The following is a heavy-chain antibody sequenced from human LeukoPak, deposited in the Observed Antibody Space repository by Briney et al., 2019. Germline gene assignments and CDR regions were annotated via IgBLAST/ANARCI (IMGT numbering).Heavy chain of an antibody. D-gene: IGHD1-26*01. CDR2: IIPIFGTA. CDR3: AKEGYDGSYFRLDF. Sequence: SVKVSCKASGGTFSSYAISWVRQAPGQGLEWMGGIIPIFGTANYAQKFQGRVTITADKSTSTAYMELSSLRSDDTAVYYCAKEGYDGSYFRLDFWGQGTLVTVSS. V-gene: IGHV1-69*06. J-gene: IGHJ4*02. CDR1: GGTFSSYA.